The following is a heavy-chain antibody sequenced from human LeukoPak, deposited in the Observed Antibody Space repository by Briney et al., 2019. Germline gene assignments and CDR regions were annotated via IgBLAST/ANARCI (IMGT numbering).Heavy chain of an antibody. J-gene: IGHJ4*02. CDR1: GGSFSGYY. Sequence: SETLSLTCAVYGGSFSGYYWSWIRQPPGKGLEWIGEINHSGSTNYNPSLKSRVTISVDTSKNQFSLKLSSVTAADTAVYYCARRPHYGSGSYYGYWGQGTLVTVSS. CDR3: ARRPHYGSGSYYGY. CDR2: INHSGST. V-gene: IGHV4-34*01. D-gene: IGHD3-10*01.